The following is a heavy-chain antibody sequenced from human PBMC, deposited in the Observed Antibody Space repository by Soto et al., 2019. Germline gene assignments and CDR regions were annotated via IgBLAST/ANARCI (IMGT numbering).Heavy chain of an antibody. CDR2: IRSKAYGGTT. V-gene: IGHV3-49*03. D-gene: IGHD3-9*01. J-gene: IGHJ6*02. CDR1: GYTFGDYA. CDR3: TRGGYYDILTGYYPYYYGMDV. Sequence: GGSLRLSCTASGYTFGDYAMSWFRQAPGKGLEWVGFIRSKAYGGTTEYAASVKGRFTISRDDSKSIAYLQMNSLKTEDTAVYYCTRGGYYDILTGYYPYYYGMDVWGQGTTVTVSS.